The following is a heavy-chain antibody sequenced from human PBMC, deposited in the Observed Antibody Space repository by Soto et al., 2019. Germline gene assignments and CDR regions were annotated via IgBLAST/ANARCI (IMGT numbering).Heavy chain of an antibody. CDR1: GFTFSSYS. J-gene: IGHJ6*03. Sequence: GSLRLSCAASGFTFSSYSMNWVRQAPGKGLEWVSSISSSSSYIYYADSVKGRFTISRDNAKNSLYLQMNSLRAEDTAVYYCARDRFIAANYYYYYMDVWGKGTTVTVPS. V-gene: IGHV3-21*01. CDR2: ISSSSSYI. CDR3: ARDRFIAANYYYYYMDV. D-gene: IGHD6-13*01.